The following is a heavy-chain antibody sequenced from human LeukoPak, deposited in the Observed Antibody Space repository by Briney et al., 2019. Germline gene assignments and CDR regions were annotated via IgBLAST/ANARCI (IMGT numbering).Heavy chain of an antibody. CDR3: ARSSFKGIAAAPDY. CDR1: GYTFTGYY. J-gene: IGHJ4*02. D-gene: IGHD6-13*01. Sequence: GASVKVSCKASGYTFTGYYMHWVRQAPGQGLEWMGRINPNSGGTNYAQKFQGRVTMTRDTSISIAYMELSRLRSDDTAVYYCARSSFKGIAAAPDYWGQGTLVTVSS. CDR2: INPNSGGT. V-gene: IGHV1-2*06.